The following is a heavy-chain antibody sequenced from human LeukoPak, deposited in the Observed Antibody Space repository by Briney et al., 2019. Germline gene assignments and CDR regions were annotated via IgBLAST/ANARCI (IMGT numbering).Heavy chain of an antibody. CDR1: GFTFSSYS. CDR3: ARGGFSGAYDY. CDR2: ISSSSYI. V-gene: IGHV3-21*01. D-gene: IGHD3-10*01. Sequence: GGSLRLSCAASGFTFSSYSMNWVRQAPGKGLEWVSSISSSSYIYYADSVKGRFTISRDNAKSSLFLQMNSLRAEDTAVYYCARGGFSGAYDYWGQGMLVTVSS. J-gene: IGHJ4*02.